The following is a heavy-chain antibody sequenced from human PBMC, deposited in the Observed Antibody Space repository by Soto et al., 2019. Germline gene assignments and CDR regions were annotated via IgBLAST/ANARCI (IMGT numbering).Heavy chain of an antibody. CDR3: ARTGIPSHDAFDI. Sequence: GGSLRLSCAASGFTFSSHALHWVRRAPGKGPEWVAMIWYDGSNKYYADSVKGRFAISRDNSKNTLYLQMNSLRGEDTAVYYCARTGIPSHDAFDIWGQGTMVTVSS. CDR2: IWYDGSNK. CDR1: GFTFSSHA. V-gene: IGHV3-33*01. J-gene: IGHJ3*02. D-gene: IGHD7-27*01.